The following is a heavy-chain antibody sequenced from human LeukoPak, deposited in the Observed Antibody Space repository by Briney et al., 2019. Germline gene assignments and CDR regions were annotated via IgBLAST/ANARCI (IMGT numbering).Heavy chain of an antibody. CDR2: MKPDGSEK. CDR1: GFTFSSYW. CDR3: ARDNRAAFDY. Sequence: GGSLRLSCAASGFTFSSYWMSWVRQAPGKGLEWVANMKPDGSEKNYVDSVKGRFTISRDNAKNSLYLQMSSLRAEDTAVYYCARDNRAAFDYWGQGTLVTVSS. D-gene: IGHD3-16*02. J-gene: IGHJ4*02. V-gene: IGHV3-7*01.